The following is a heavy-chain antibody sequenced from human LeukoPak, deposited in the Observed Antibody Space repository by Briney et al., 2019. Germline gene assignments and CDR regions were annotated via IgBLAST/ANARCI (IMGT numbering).Heavy chain of an antibody. CDR2: INHSGST. J-gene: IGHJ3*02. Sequence: SETLSLTCTVSGGSISDSTYYWGWIRQPPGKGLEWIGEINHSGSTNYNPSLKSRVTISVDTSKNQFSLKLSSVTAADTAVYYCARSYYGSSGDYDAFDIWGQGTMVTVSS. CDR3: ARSYYGSSGDYDAFDI. D-gene: IGHD3-22*01. V-gene: IGHV4-39*07. CDR1: GGSISDSTYY.